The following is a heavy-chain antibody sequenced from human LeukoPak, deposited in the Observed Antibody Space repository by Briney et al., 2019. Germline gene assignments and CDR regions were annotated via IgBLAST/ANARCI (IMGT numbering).Heavy chain of an antibody. V-gene: IGHV4-34*01. J-gene: IGHJ5*02. CDR2: INHSGST. CDR3: ARKRITMVRGAIGWFDP. Sequence: PSETLSLTCAVYGGSFSGYYWSWIRQPPGKGLEWIGEINHSGSTNYNPSLKSRVTISVDTSKNQFSLKLSSVTAADTAVYYCARKRITMVRGAIGWFDPWGQGTLVTVSS. D-gene: IGHD3-10*01. CDR1: GGSFSGYY.